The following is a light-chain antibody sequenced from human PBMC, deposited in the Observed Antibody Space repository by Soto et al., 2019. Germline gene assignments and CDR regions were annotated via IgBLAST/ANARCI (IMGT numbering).Light chain of an antibody. Sequence: DIQITQSPSTLSESVGDRVPITCRPSQTISSWLAWYQQKPRKAPRLLFYNASTLKSGVPSRFSGSGSGTEFTITIRSLQPDDFASYSCQHYNSYSEAFGQGTKVDIK. CDR2: NAS. J-gene: IGKJ1*01. CDR3: QHYNSYSEA. V-gene: IGKV1-5*03. CDR1: QTISSW.